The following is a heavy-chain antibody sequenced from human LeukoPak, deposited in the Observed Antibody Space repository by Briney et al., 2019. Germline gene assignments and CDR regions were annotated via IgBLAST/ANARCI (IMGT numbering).Heavy chain of an antibody. Sequence: SETLSLTCTVSGGSISSYYWNWIRQSPGKGLEWIGYIYYSGNTKYNPSLKSRVTMSSDTSKNQLSLNLTSVTAADTAVYFCALRSSGSRALDIWGQGTMVTVSS. CDR2: IYYSGNT. CDR3: ALRSSGSRALDI. J-gene: IGHJ3*02. V-gene: IGHV4-59*01. D-gene: IGHD6-25*01. CDR1: GGSISSYY.